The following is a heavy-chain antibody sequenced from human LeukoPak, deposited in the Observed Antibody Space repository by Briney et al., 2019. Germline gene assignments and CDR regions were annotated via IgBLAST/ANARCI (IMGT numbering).Heavy chain of an antibody. J-gene: IGHJ4*02. CDR1: GGSFSGYY. D-gene: IGHD2-2*01. CDR3: ARGELGYCSSTSCSYFDY. V-gene: IGHV4-34*01. Sequence: SETLSLTCAVYGGSFSGYYWSWVRQPPGKGLEWIGEINHSGSTNYNPSLKSRVTISVDTSKNQFSLKLSSVTAEDTAVYYCARGELGYCSSTSCSYFDYWGQGTLVTVSS. CDR2: INHSGST.